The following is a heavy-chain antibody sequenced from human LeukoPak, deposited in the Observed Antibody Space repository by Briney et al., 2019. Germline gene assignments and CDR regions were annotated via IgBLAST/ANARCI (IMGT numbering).Heavy chain of an antibody. CDR3: AREYYDILTGYLAPRKTYYYYYMDA. CDR2: ISSSGSTI. D-gene: IGHD3-9*01. V-gene: IGHV3-48*03. Sequence: QPGGSLRLSCAASGFTFSSYEMNWVRQAPGKGLEWVSYISSSGSTIYYADSVKGRFTISRDNAKNSLYLQMNSLRAEDTAVYYCAREYYDILTGYLAPRKTYYYYYMDAWGKGTTVTISS. CDR1: GFTFSSYE. J-gene: IGHJ6*03.